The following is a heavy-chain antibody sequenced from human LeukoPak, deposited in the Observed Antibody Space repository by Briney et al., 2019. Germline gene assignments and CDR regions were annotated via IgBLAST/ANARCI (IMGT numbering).Heavy chain of an antibody. J-gene: IGHJ4*02. D-gene: IGHD3-22*01. Sequence: SETLSLTCTVSGGSVSSGSYYWSWIRQPPGKGLEWIGYIYYSGSTNYNPSLKSRVTISVDTSKNQFSLKLSSVTAADTAVYYCARVLYYYDSSGYRGYYFDYWGQGTLVTVSS. V-gene: IGHV4-61*01. CDR3: ARVLYYYDSSGYRGYYFDY. CDR1: GGSVSSGSYY. CDR2: IYYSGST.